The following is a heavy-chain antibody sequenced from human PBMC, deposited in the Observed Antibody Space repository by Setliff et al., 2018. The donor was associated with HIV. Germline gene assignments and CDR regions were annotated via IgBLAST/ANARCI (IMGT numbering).Heavy chain of an antibody. CDR1: GYTFSNYG. CDR2: ITSYNGNT. V-gene: IGHV1-18*01. J-gene: IGHJ2*01. D-gene: IGHD1-26*01. Sequence: ASVKVSCKASGYTFSNYGITWVRQAPGQGLEWMGWITSYNGNTNYAKKFKCRVTMTTDTSTSIAYMELKSLRSEDTAVYYCARDHHSGRGSNFPWYSDLWWRGTLVTVSS. CDR3: ARDHHSGRGSNFPWYSDL.